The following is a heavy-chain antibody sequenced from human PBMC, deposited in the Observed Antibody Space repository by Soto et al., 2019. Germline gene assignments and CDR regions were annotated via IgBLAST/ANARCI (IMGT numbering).Heavy chain of an antibody. CDR1: GGSISSGGYY. V-gene: IGHV4-31*03. D-gene: IGHD2-15*01. CDR3: ARESGCSGGSCRHQRYFDI. J-gene: IGHJ3*02. CDR2: IYYSGST. Sequence: PSETLSLTCTVSGGSISSGGYYWSWIRQHPGKGLEWIGYIYYSGSTYYNPSLKSRVTISVDTSKNQFSLKLSSVTAADTAVYYCARESGCSGGSCRHQRYFDIWRQGTMVTVSS.